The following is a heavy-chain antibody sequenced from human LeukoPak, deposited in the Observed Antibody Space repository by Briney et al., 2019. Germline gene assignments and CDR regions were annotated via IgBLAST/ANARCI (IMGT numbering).Heavy chain of an antibody. D-gene: IGHD3-10*01. CDR1: GYTFTTYY. J-gene: IGHJ6*03. CDR2: INPSGGST. Sequence: GASVKVSCKASGYTFTTYYMHWVRQAPGQGLEWMGIINPSGGSTNYAQKLQGRVTMTRDMSTSTVYMELSSLRSEDTAVYYCARRGNYYYYMDVWGKGTPVTVSS. CDR3: ARRGNYYYYMDV. V-gene: IGHV1-46*01.